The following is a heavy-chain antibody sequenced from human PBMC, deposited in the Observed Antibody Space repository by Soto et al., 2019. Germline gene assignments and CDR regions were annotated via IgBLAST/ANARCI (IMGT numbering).Heavy chain of an antibody. V-gene: IGHV3-11*01. CDR3: ARPTVTPHDGMDV. CDR2: ISSSGSTI. J-gene: IGHJ6*02. Sequence: QVQLVESGGGWVKPGGSLRLSCAASGFTFSDYYMSWIRQAPGKGLEWVSYISSSGSTIYYAESVKGRFTISRDNAKNSLYLQMKSLRAEDTAVHYWARPTVTPHDGMDVWGQGTTVTVSS. D-gene: IGHD4-17*01. CDR1: GFTFSDYY.